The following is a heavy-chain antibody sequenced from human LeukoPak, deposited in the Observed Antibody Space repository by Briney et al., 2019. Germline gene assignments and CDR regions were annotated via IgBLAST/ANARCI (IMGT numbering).Heavy chain of an antibody. J-gene: IGHJ3*02. CDR3: ARRVVSGSDAFDI. Sequence: GGSLRLSCAASGFTFSSYSMNWVRQAPGKGLEWVSSISSSSYIYYADSVKGRFTISRDNAKNSLYLQMNSLRAEDTAVYYCARRVVSGSDAFDIWGQGTMVTVSS. CDR1: GFTFSSYS. D-gene: IGHD2-15*01. CDR2: ISSSSYI. V-gene: IGHV3-21*01.